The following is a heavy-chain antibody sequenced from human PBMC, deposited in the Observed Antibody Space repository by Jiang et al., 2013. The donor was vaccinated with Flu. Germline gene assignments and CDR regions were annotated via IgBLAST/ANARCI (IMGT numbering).Heavy chain of an antibody. CDR3: ARDPPYYVGSVGGGAFDL. CDR1: YSFTGHY. V-gene: IGHV1-46*01. Sequence: YSFTGHYIHWVRQAPGQGLEWMGILNPSTGSATYAQDFQGRVTMTRDTSTSTVYMELSSLKSEDTAVYFCARDPPYYVGSVGGGAFDLWGQGTMVTVSS. J-gene: IGHJ3*01. CDR2: LNPSTGSA. D-gene: IGHD3-16*01.